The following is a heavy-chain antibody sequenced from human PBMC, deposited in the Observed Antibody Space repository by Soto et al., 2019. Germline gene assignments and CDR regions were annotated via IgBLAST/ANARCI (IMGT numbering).Heavy chain of an antibody. CDR3: AKDLTYSSGWEVEVYYYYGMDV. CDR2: ISYDGSNK. Sequence: GGSLRLSCAASGFTFSSYGMHWVRQAPGKGLEWVAVISYDGSNKYYADSVKGRFTISRDNSKNTLYLQMNSLRAEDTAVYYCAKDLTYSSGWEVEVYYYYGMDVWGQGTTVTVSS. D-gene: IGHD6-19*01. V-gene: IGHV3-30*18. CDR1: GFTFSSYG. J-gene: IGHJ6*02.